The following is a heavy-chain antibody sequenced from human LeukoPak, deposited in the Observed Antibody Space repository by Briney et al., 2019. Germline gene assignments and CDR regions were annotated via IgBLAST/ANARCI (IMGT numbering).Heavy chain of an antibody. CDR2: INAGNGNT. CDR1: GYTFTSYA. CDR3: ARDLGRARDVGDIVVVPAATTDY. D-gene: IGHD2-2*01. Sequence: ASVKVSCKASGYTFTSYAMHWVRQAPGQRLEWMGWINAGNGNTKDSQKFQGRVTITRDTSASTAYMELSSLRSEDTAVYYCARDLGRARDVGDIVVVPAATTDYWGQGTLVTVSS. V-gene: IGHV1-3*01. J-gene: IGHJ4*02.